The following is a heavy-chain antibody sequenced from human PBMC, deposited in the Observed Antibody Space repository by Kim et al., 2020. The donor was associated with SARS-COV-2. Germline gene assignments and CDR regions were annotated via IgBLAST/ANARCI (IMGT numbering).Heavy chain of an antibody. Sequence: ADSVKGRITITEDNAKNPLYVQMNRLRAEDTAVYYCAGGTGYSSSWYDYWGQGTLVTVSS. V-gene: IGHV3-21*01. D-gene: IGHD6-13*01. J-gene: IGHJ4*02. CDR3: AGGTGYSSSWYDY.